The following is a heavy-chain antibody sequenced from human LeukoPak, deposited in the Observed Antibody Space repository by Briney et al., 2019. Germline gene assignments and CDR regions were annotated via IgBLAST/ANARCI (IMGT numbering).Heavy chain of an antibody. CDR1: GFTFSSYA. J-gene: IGHJ6*02. D-gene: IGHD2-2*01. CDR2: ISGSGGST. CDR3: AKASSQLLWEHYYYGMDV. Sequence: GGSLRLSCAASGFTFSSYAMSWVRQAPGKGLEWVSAISGSGGSTYYADSVKGRFTISGDNSKNTLYLQMNSLRAEDTAVYYCAKASSQLLWEHYYYGMDVWGQGTTVTVSS. V-gene: IGHV3-23*01.